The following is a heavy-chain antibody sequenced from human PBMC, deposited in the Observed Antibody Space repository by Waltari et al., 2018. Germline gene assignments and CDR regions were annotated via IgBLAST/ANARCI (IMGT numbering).Heavy chain of an antibody. Sequence: EVQLVESGGGLIQPGGSLRLSCEVSGFTVSNNYIGWVRQATGKGRGWVSVIYSGGDTYDADAVRGRFTISRDNSKNTLYLQMNSLRVEDTALYYCATWTGGSLGAFDNWGQGTMVTVSS. J-gene: IGHJ3*02. CDR1: GFTVSNNY. CDR2: IYSGGDT. D-gene: IGHD7-27*01. CDR3: ATWTGGSLGAFDN. V-gene: IGHV3-53*01.